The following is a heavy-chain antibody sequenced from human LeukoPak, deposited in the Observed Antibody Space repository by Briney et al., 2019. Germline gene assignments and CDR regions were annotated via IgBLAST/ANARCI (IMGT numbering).Heavy chain of an antibody. Sequence: SQTLSLTCTVSGGSISSGGYYWSWIRQYPGKGLEWIGYIYYSGSTYYNPSLKSRVTISVDTSKNQFSLKLSSATAADTAVYYCARGGYYFYYGMDVWGKGTTVTVSS. V-gene: IGHV4-31*03. CDR2: IYYSGST. CDR3: ARGGYYFYYGMDV. CDR1: GGSISSGGYY. J-gene: IGHJ6*04.